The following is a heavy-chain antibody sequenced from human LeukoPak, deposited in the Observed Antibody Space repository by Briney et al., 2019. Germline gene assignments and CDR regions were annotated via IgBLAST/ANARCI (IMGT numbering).Heavy chain of an antibody. CDR1: GFTFSSYG. J-gene: IGHJ4*02. D-gene: IGHD6-13*01. CDR3: AKERYSSSSLFAITPFDY. V-gene: IGHV3-30*02. CDR2: IQYDGSNE. Sequence: GGSLRLSCTASGFTFSSYGMHWVRQAPGKGLEWVAIIQYDGSNEYYVDSVQGRFTISRDNSKNTLYLQMNSLRTEDTAVYYCAKERYSSSSLFAITPFDYWGQGTLVTVSS.